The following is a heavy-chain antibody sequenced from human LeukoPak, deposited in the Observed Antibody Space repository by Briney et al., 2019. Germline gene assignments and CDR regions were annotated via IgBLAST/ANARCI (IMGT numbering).Heavy chain of an antibody. J-gene: IGHJ4*02. CDR2: IYADGTT. CDR1: GFTVSNDY. Sequence: GGSLRLSCAASGFTVSNDYMAWVRQDPGKGLEWVSLIYADGTTFYTDSVKGRFTMSRDNFKNTLYLQMNSLRAEDTAVYYCARDARGWTFDYWGQGALVTVSS. V-gene: IGHV3-66*01. D-gene: IGHD5-12*01. CDR3: ARDARGWTFDY.